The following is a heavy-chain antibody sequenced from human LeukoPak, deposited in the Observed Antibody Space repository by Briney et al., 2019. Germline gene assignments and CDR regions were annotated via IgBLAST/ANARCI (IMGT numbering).Heavy chain of an antibody. CDR1: GGTFSSYA. CDR2: IIPIFGIA. Sequence: SVKVSCKASGGTFSSYAISWVRQAPGQGLEWMGRIIPIFGIANYAQKFQGRVTITADKSTSTAYMELSSLRSEDTAVYYCARGLPQQPVNMWFDPWGQGTLVTVSS. D-gene: IGHD6-13*01. J-gene: IGHJ5*02. V-gene: IGHV1-69*04. CDR3: ARGLPQQPVNMWFDP.